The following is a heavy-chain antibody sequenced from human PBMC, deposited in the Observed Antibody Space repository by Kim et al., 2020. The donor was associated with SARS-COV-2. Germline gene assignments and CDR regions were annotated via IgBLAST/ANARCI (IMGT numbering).Heavy chain of an antibody. V-gene: IGHV3-48*03. J-gene: IGHJ4*02. CDR1: MITLSGYE. CDR2: TNGGGNK. CDR3: AGSLIGWISWGDY. D-gene: IGHD6-13*01. Sequence: GGSLRLSCAASMITLSGYEINWVRQAPGKGLEWVAFTNGGGNKYYEDSVKGLFTISRNSAKHSVELLMNSLIAEDTGVYYCAGSLIGWISWGDYWGQGARVTVSS.